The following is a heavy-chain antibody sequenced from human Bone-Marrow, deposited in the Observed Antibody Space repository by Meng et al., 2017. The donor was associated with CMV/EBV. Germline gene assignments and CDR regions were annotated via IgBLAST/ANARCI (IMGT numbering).Heavy chain of an antibody. CDR2: IGTAGDT. Sequence: GESLKISCAASGFTFSSYDMHWVRQATGKGLEWVSAIGTAGDTYYPGSVKGRFTISRENAKNSLYLQMNSLRAGDTAVYYCARVRGYYYGMDVWGQGTTVTVSS. V-gene: IGHV3-13*01. D-gene: IGHD3-10*01. J-gene: IGHJ6*02. CDR1: GFTFSSYD. CDR3: ARVRGYYYGMDV.